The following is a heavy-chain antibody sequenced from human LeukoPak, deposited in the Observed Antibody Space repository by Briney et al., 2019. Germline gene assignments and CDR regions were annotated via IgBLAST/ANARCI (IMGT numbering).Heavy chain of an antibody. J-gene: IGHJ4*02. CDR1: GGSFSGYY. V-gene: IGHV4-34*01. Sequence: PSETLSLTCAVYGGSFSGYYWSWIRQPPGKGLEWIGEINHSGSTNYNPSLKSRVTISVDTSKNQFSLKLSSVTAADTAVYYCAISRAGWTTVTTTPTNWGQGTLVTVST. CDR3: AISRAGWTTVTTTPTN. CDR2: INHSGST. D-gene: IGHD4-11*01.